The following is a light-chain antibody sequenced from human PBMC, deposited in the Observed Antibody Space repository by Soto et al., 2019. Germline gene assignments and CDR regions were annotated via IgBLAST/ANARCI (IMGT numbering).Light chain of an antibody. V-gene: IGKV1-5*03. J-gene: IGKJ1*01. CDR3: QQYNNYWT. CDR2: KAS. Sequence: DIQMTQSPSTLSASVGDRVTITCRASQSCGTSLAWYQQRPGKAPNLLIYKASNLESGVPSRFSGSGSGTEFTLTISSVQPDDFATYYCQQYNNYWTFGQGTKAEIK. CDR1: QSCGTS.